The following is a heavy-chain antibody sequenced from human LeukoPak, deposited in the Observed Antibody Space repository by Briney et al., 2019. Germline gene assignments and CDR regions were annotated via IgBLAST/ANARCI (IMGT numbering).Heavy chain of an antibody. CDR3: ARDARLHYYFDY. CDR1: GGSISSYY. CDR2: FYTSGST. D-gene: IGHD6-25*01. V-gene: IGHV4-4*07. J-gene: IGHJ4*02. Sequence: SETLSLTCTVTGGSISSYYWSWIRQPAGKGLEWIGRFYTSGSTHYNPSLKSRVTMSIDTSKNQFSLKLSSVTAADTAVYYCARDARLHYYFDYWGQGTLVTVSS.